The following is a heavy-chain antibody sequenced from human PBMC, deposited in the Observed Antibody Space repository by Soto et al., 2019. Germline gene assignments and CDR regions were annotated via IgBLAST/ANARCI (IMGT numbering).Heavy chain of an antibody. CDR3: ARAPINSWDHLVL. J-gene: IGHJ2*01. Sequence: EVQLLESGGGLVQRGGSLRLSCAASGFTFSNFAMNWVRQAPGKGLEWVSFISGSASGTYYGDSVRGRFTISRDNFKNTLYLQMNSLRAEDTAVYYCARAPINSWDHLVLWGRGTLVTVSS. CDR2: ISGSASGT. D-gene: IGHD6-13*01. V-gene: IGHV3-23*01. CDR1: GFTFSNFA.